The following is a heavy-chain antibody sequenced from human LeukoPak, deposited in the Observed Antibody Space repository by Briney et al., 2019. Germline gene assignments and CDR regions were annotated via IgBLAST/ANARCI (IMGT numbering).Heavy chain of an antibody. J-gene: IGHJ4*02. CDR3: VRDGQRSTPLDY. V-gene: IGHV3-74*01. Sequence: PGGSLGLSCVASGFTFSSHWMHWVRQAPGKGLVWVSGISSDGSRPRYADSVNGRFTISRDNAKNTLYLQMNSLRAEDTAVYFCVRDGQRSTPLDYWGQGTLVTVSS. CDR1: GFTFSSHW. D-gene: IGHD2-15*01. CDR2: ISSDGSRP.